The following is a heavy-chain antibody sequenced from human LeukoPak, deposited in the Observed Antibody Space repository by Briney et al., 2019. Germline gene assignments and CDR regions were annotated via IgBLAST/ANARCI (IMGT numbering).Heavy chain of an antibody. Sequence: ASVKVSCKASGYTFTSYGISWVRQAPGQGLEWMGWISAYNGNTNYAQKFQGRVTMTRNTSISTAYMELSSLRSEDTAVYYCASRRGYSGYGNWGQGTLVTVSS. CDR3: ASRRGYSGYGN. J-gene: IGHJ4*02. D-gene: IGHD5-12*01. CDR2: ISAYNGNT. V-gene: IGHV1-18*01. CDR1: GYTFTSYG.